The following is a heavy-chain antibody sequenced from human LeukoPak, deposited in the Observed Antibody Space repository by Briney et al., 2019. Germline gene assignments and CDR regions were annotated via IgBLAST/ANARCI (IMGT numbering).Heavy chain of an antibody. CDR2: IYYGGST. J-gene: IGHJ4*02. CDR3: ARSYSEAFDY. Sequence: PSETLSLTCTVSGGSISSYYWSWIRQPPGKGLEWIGYIYYGGSTNYNPSLKSRVTVSVDTSKNQFSLKLSSVTAADTAVYYCARSYSEAFDYWGQGTLVTVSS. D-gene: IGHD5-12*01. V-gene: IGHV4-59*01. CDR1: GGSISSYY.